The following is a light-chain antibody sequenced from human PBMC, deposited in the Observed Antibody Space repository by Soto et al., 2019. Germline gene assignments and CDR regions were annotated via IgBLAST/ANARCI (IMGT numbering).Light chain of an antibody. CDR2: DVS. CDR1: TIDVDASNY. J-gene: IGLJ1*01. V-gene: IGLV2-11*01. CDR3: CSYATTFYV. Sequence: QSALTQPRSVSGSPGQSVTISCTGPTIDVDASNYVSWYQQHPGKAPKLMIYDVSERPSGVPDRFSGSKSGSTASLTISGLQAEDEADYYCCSYATTFYVFGSGTKVTGL.